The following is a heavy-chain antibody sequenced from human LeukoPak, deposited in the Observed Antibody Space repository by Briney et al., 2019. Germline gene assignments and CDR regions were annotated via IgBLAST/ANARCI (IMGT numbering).Heavy chain of an antibody. CDR2: IIPIFGTA. Sequence: GGSVKVSCKASGGTFSSYAISWVRQAPGQGLKWMGGIIPIFGTANYAQKFQGRVTITADESTSTAYMELSSLRSEDTAVYYCAREVSEDCSSTSCYYYYGMDVWGQGTTVTVSS. J-gene: IGHJ6*02. CDR1: GGTFSSYA. V-gene: IGHV1-69*13. CDR3: AREVSEDCSSTSCYYYYGMDV. D-gene: IGHD2-2*01.